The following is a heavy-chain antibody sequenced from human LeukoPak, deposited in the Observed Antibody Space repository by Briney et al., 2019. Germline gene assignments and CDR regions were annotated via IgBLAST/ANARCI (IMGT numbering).Heavy chain of an antibody. Sequence: GGSLRLSCAASGFTFSSYGMHWVRQAPGKGLEWVAVISYDGSNEYYADSVKGRFTISRDNSKNTLYLQMNSLRAEDTAVYYCARERIVGATHPVYWGQGTLVTVSS. CDR2: ISYDGSNE. CDR1: GFTFSSYG. D-gene: IGHD1-26*01. J-gene: IGHJ4*02. CDR3: ARERIVGATHPVY. V-gene: IGHV3-30*03.